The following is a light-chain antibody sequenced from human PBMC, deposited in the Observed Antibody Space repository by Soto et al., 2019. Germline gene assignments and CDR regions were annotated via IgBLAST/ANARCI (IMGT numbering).Light chain of an antibody. CDR3: QQYDSSRT. V-gene: IGKV3-20*01. J-gene: IGKJ1*01. Sequence: EIVLTQSPGTLSLSPGESATLSCRASQSVDSRFLAWYQQKPGQAPRLLMYGASTRATGIPDRFGGSGSGTDFTLSVSSLEPEDFSVYHCQQYDSSRTFGQGTKVEMK. CDR1: QSVDSRF. CDR2: GAS.